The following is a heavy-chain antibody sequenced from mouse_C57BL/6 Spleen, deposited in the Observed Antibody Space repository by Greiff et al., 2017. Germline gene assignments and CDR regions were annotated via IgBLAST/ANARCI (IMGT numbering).Heavy chain of an antibody. CDR2: IKPNNRGT. J-gene: IGHJ4*01. CDR3: AIWGYVYDYDGGDAMDY. Sequence: EVQLQQSGPELVKPGASVKMSCKASGYTFTDYNMHWVKQSHGKSLEWIGYIKPNNRGTSYNQKFKGKAAMTVNKSSSTAYMDHRSLTSVDSAVYYCAIWGYVYDYDGGDAMDYWGQGTSVTVSS. V-gene: IGHV1-22*01. CDR1: GYTFTDYN. D-gene: IGHD2-4*01.